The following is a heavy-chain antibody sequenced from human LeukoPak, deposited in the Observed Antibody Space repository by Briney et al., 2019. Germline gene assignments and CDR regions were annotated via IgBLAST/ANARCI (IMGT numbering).Heavy chain of an antibody. CDR2: MNPNSGNT. CDR3: ARDYSSGWDDRWFDP. CDR1: GYTFTSYD. J-gene: IGHJ5*02. D-gene: IGHD6-19*01. Sequence: ASVKVSCKASGYTFTSYDINWMRQAPGQGLEWVGWMNPNSGNTGYAQTFQGKLTMTRNTSIKTAYMELSSLRSEDTAVYYCARDYSSGWDDRWFDPWGQGTLVTVSS. V-gene: IGHV1-8*01.